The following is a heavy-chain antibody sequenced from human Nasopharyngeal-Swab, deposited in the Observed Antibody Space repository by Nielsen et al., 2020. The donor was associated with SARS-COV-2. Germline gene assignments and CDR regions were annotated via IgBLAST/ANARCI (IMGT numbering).Heavy chain of an antibody. Sequence: GESLKISCAASGFTFSSYSMSWVRQAPGKGLEWVSTISSSSSYIYYADSVKGRFTISRDNAKNSLYLQMNSLRAEDTAVYYCASAYSSGLYDPNFAFDIWGQGTIVTVSS. CDR2: ISSSSSYI. V-gene: IGHV3-21*01. J-gene: IGHJ3*02. D-gene: IGHD6-19*01. CDR1: GFTFSSYS. CDR3: ASAYSSGLYDPNFAFDI.